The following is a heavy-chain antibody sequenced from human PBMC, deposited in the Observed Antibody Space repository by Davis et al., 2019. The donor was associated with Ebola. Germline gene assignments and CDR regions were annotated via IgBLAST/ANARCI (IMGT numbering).Heavy chain of an antibody. Sequence: SVKVSCKASGYTFTSYYMHWVRQAPGQGLEWMGGIIPIFGTANYAQKFQGRVTITADESTSTAYMELSSLRSEDTAVYYCARDYGDYGFDYWGQGTLVTVSS. CDR1: GYTFTSYY. CDR3: ARDYGDYGFDY. CDR2: IIPIFGTA. V-gene: IGHV1-69*13. D-gene: IGHD4-17*01. J-gene: IGHJ4*02.